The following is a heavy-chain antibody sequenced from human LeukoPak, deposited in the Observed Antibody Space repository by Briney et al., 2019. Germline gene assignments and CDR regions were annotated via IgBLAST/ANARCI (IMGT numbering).Heavy chain of an antibody. Sequence: GGSLRLSXAASGFNFGSYAMNWVRQTPGKGLEWLSSISSGSSFIYYADSVKGRFTISRDNAKNSLYLQMNSLRAEDTAIYYCARDQGGERWFDPWGRGTLVTVSS. CDR3: ARDQGGERWFDP. J-gene: IGHJ5*02. D-gene: IGHD3-16*01. V-gene: IGHV3-21*01. CDR1: GFNFGSYA. CDR2: ISSGSSFI.